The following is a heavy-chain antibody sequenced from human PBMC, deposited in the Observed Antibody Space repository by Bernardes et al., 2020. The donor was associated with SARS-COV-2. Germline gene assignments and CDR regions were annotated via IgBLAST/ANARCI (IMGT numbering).Heavy chain of an antibody. CDR1: GYPFSTDG. Sequence: ASVKVSCKASGYPFSTDGIAWVRQAPGQGLEWMGWVSLYNGKKEYAQKVQGRVTITTDRATNTVHMELRSLGYDDTALYYCTRNKELQHLQGGWFDAWGLGTLVTVSS. CDR2: VSLYNGKK. D-gene: IGHD1-1*01. J-gene: IGHJ5*02. V-gene: IGHV1-18*04. CDR3: TRNKELQHLQGGWFDA.